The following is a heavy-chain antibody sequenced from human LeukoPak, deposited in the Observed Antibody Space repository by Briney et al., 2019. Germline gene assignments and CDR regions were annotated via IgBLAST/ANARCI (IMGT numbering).Heavy chain of an antibody. CDR2: VSNDGTKK. D-gene: IGHD2-2*01. Sequence: GGSLRLSCAASGFTFSSYGMHWVRQAPGKGLEWVAIVSNDGTKKYSADSVKGRFTISRDNSENTLYLQMNSLRAEDTATYYCAKDRGIVVVPAAVPADWGQGTLVTVSS. V-gene: IGHV3-30*18. J-gene: IGHJ4*02. CDR3: AKDRGIVVVPAAVPAD. CDR1: GFTFSSYG.